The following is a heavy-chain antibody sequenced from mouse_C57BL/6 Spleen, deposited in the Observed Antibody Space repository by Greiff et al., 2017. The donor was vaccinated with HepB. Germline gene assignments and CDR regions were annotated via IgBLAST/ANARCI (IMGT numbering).Heavy chain of an antibody. Sequence: DVKLQESGPGLVKPSQSLSLTCSVTGYSITSGYYWNWIRQFPGNKLEWMGYISYDGSNNYNPSLKNRISITRDTSKNQFFLKLNSVTTEDTATYYCAREEGYYYGSSYGAMDYWGQGTSVTVSS. CDR1: GYSITSGYY. V-gene: IGHV3-6*01. CDR3: AREEGYYYGSSYGAMDY. CDR2: ISYDGSN. J-gene: IGHJ4*01. D-gene: IGHD1-1*01.